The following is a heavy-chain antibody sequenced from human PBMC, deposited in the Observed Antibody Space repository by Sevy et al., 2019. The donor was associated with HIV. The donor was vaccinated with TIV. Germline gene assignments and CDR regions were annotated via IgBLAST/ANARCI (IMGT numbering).Heavy chain of an antibody. CDR1: GFTFSRHA. Sequence: GGSLRLSCVGSGFTFSRHAMHWVRQAPGKGLEWVAVILYDGSNKYYADSVKGRFTISGDNSKNTLDLEMNSLRPEDTAVYYCARSAVAGIEAWFDPWGLGTLVTVSS. CDR3: ARSAVAGIEAWFDP. D-gene: IGHD6-19*01. J-gene: IGHJ5*02. V-gene: IGHV3-30-3*01. CDR2: ILYDGSNK.